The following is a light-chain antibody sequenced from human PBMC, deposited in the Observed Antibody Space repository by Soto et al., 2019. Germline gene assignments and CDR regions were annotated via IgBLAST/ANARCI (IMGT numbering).Light chain of an antibody. CDR2: AAS. CDR1: QGIRNY. V-gene: IGKV1-27*01. CDR3: QKYSSVPV. J-gene: IGKJ3*01. Sequence: DIQMTQSPTSLSASVGDRVTITCRASQGIRNYVAWYQQIPGKAPKLLIYAASTLQSGVPSRFSGSGSGTDFTLTINGLQPEDAATYSCQKYSSVPVFGPGTKVEIQ.